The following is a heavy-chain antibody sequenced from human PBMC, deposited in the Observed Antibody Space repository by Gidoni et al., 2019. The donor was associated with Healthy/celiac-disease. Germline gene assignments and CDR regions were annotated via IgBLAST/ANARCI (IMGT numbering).Heavy chain of an antibody. Sequence: EVQLVESGGGLVQPGGSLRLSCAASGFTFSSYWLHWVRQAPGKGLVWVSRINSDGSSTSYADSVKGRFTISRDNAKNTLYLQMNSLRAEDTAVYYCARDVSAYCGGDCYSNAFDIWGQGTMVTVSS. CDR1: GFTFSSYW. V-gene: IGHV3-74*01. J-gene: IGHJ3*02. D-gene: IGHD2-21*02. CDR2: INSDGSST. CDR3: ARDVSAYCGGDCYSNAFDI.